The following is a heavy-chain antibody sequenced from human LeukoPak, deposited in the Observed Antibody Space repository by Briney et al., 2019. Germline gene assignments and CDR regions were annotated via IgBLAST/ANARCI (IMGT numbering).Heavy chain of an antibody. CDR2: INPNSGGT. CDR3: ARDITGTTGLGVDAFDI. J-gene: IGHJ3*02. V-gene: IGHV1-2*04. D-gene: IGHD1-20*01. CDR1: GYTFTGYY. Sequence: AASVKVSCKASGYTFTGYYMHWVRQAPGQGLEWVGWINPNSGGTNYAQKFQGWVTMTRDTSISTAYMELSRLRSDDTAVYYCARDITGTTGLGVDAFDIWGQGTMVTVSS.